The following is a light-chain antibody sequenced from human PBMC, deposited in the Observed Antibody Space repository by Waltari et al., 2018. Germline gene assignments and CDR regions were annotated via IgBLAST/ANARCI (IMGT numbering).Light chain of an antibody. CDR1: SLRSYY. CDR3: NSRDSSGNHR. J-gene: IGLJ3*02. CDR2: GKN. V-gene: IGLV3-19*01. Sequence: SSELTQDPAVSVALGQTVRITCQGDSLRSYYASWYQQKPGQAPVLVISGKNNRPSGSPDRFSGSSSGNTASLTITGAQAEDEADYYCNSRDSSGNHRFGGGTKLTVL.